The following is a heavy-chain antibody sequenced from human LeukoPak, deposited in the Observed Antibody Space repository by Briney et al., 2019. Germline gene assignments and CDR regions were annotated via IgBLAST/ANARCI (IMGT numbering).Heavy chain of an antibody. Sequence: GGSLRLSCVGSGFTLSDYHMDWVRQAPGMGLEWVGRTRSKVRNYDNEYAVSVKGSFTSSRDESEKSVFMNLRSLTVEDTALYYCARDGAEGDDSAFDVWGQGKMVTVSS. CDR1: GFTLSDYH. CDR3: ARDGAEGDDSAFDV. V-gene: IGHV3-72*01. J-gene: IGHJ3*01. D-gene: IGHD3-22*01. CDR2: TRSKVRNYDN.